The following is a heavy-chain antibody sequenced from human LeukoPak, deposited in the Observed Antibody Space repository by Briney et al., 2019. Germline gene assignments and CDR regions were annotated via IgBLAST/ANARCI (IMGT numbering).Heavy chain of an antibody. V-gene: IGHV3-43D*03. CDR3: AKDYYGSGRSELDY. Sequence: PGGSLRLSCAASGFTFDDYAMHWVRQAPGKGLEWVSLISWDGGSTYYADSVKGRFTISRDNSKNSLYLQMNSLRAEDTALYYCAKDYYGSGRSELDYWGQGTLVTVSS. CDR2: ISWDGGST. D-gene: IGHD3-10*01. J-gene: IGHJ4*02. CDR1: GFTFDDYA.